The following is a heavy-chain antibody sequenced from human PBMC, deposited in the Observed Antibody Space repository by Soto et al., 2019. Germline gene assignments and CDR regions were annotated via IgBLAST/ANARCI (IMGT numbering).Heavy chain of an antibody. V-gene: IGHV2-5*01. Sequence: QITLKESGPTLVKPTQTLTLTCTFSGFSLSTSGVGVGWIRQPPGKALEWLALIYWNDDKRYSPSLKSRLTITKDTSKNQVVLTMTNMDPVDTATHYCARSIYDYVWGTYRQLYYFDYWGQGTLVTVSS. D-gene: IGHD3-16*02. CDR3: ARSIYDYVWGTYRQLYYFDY. J-gene: IGHJ4*02. CDR1: GFSLSTSGVG. CDR2: IYWNDDK.